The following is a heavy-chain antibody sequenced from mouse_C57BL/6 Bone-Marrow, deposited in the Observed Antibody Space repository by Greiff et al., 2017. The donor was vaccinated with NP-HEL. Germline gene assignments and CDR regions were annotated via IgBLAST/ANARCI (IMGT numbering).Heavy chain of an antibody. CDR2: ISSGSSTI. V-gene: IGHV5-17*01. CDR1: GFTFSDYG. CDR3: ARGYSNSAWFAY. D-gene: IGHD2-5*01. Sequence: EVQVVESGGGLVKPGGSLKLSCAASGFTFSDYGMHWVRQAPEKGLEWVAYISSGSSTIYYADTVKGRFTISRDNAKNTLFLQMTSLRSEDTAMYYCARGYSNSAWFAYWGQGTLVTVSA. J-gene: IGHJ3*01.